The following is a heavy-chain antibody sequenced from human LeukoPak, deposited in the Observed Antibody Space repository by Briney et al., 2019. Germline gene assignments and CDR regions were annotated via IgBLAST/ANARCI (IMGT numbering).Heavy chain of an antibody. V-gene: IGHV4-38-2*02. CDR2: IYHSGST. J-gene: IGHJ6*03. CDR1: GYSISSGYY. Sequence: SETLSLTCTVSGYSISSGYYWGWIRQPPGKGLEWIGSIYHSGSTYYNPSLKSRVTISVDTSKNQFSLKLSSVTAADTAVYYCARDRFDDSSGYYYHYYYYMDVWGKGTTVTVSS. D-gene: IGHD3-22*01. CDR3: ARDRFDDSSGYYYHYYYYMDV.